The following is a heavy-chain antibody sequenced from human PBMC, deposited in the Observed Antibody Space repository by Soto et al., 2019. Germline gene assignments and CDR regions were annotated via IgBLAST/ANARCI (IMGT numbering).Heavy chain of an antibody. CDR3: ARVGGVGAPPGADY. V-gene: IGHV1-69*01. CDR2: VIPVLGQA. CDR1: GGIFSTYA. D-gene: IGHD1-26*01. Sequence: QVQLVQSGAEVKRPGSSVKVSCKASGGIFSTYAISWLRQAPGQGLEWMGAVIPVLGQAYYAQALQDRVTITAEESTRTAYMELSSLTSKDTAVYFCARVGGVGAPPGADYWGQGTLVTVSS. J-gene: IGHJ4*02.